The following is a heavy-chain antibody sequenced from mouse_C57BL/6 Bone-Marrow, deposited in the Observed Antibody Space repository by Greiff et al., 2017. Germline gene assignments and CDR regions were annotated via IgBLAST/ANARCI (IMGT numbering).Heavy chain of an antibody. CDR3: ARRRKDGSSSFDY. V-gene: IGHV1-64*01. CDR1: GYTFTSYW. Sequence: QVQLQQPGAELVKPGASVKLSCKASGYTFTSYWMHWVKQRPGQGLEWIGMIHPNSGSTNYNEKFKSKATLTVDKSSSTAYMQLSSLTSEDSAVYYCARRRKDGSSSFDYWGQGTTLTVSS. CDR2: IHPNSGST. D-gene: IGHD1-1*01. J-gene: IGHJ2*01.